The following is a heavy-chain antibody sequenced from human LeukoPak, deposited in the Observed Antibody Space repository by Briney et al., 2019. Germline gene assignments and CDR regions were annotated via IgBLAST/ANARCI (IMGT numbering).Heavy chain of an antibody. CDR1: GGSISSYY. CDR2: IYYSGST. V-gene: IGHV4-59*08. Sequence: SETLSLTCTVSGGSISSYYWSWIRQPPGKGLEWIGYIYYSGSTNYNPSLKSRVTISVDTSKNQFSLKLSSVTAADTAVYYCARHGSGSYYGEYFQHWGQGTLVTVSS. CDR3: ARHGSGSYYGEYFQH. D-gene: IGHD1-26*01. J-gene: IGHJ1*01.